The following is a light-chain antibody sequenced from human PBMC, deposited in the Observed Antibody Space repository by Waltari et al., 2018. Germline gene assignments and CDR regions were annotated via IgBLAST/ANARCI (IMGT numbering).Light chain of an antibody. Sequence: QSALTQPASVSGSPGQSITISCPATSRDVGSYNLVSWYPQHPGKAPKLLIYEGSKRPSGVSNRFSGSKSGNTASLTISGLQAEDEADYYCCSYAGSSTYVFGTGTKVTVL. J-gene: IGLJ1*01. V-gene: IGLV2-23*01. CDR1: SRDVGSYNL. CDR3: CSYAGSSTYV. CDR2: EGS.